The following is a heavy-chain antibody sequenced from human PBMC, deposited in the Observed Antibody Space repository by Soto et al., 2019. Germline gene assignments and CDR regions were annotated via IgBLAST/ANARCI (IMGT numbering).Heavy chain of an antibody. D-gene: IGHD3-22*01. CDR3: ARNHYYDRASGGNYGMDV. V-gene: IGHV1-46*01. CDR1: GYTFTSYY. Sequence: ASVKVSCKASGYTFTSYYMHWVRQAPGQGLEWMGIINPSGGSTSYAQKFQGRVTMTRDTSTSTVYMELSSLRSEDTAAYYCARNHYYDRASGGNYGMDVWGQGTTVTVS. J-gene: IGHJ6*02. CDR2: INPSGGST.